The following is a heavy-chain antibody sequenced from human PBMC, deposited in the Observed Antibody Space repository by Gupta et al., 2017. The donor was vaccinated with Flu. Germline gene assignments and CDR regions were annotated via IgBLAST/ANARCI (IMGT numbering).Heavy chain of an antibody. V-gene: IGHV3-23*01. J-gene: IGHJ4*02. CDR2: ISPNGGHT. CDR1: GFTFSDYA. Sequence: EVQLLASGGALLQPEGSLSLSCLVSGFTFSDYAMTWVRQPPGEGLEWVSSISPNGGHTYCADSVKGRCTISRDNSKNTLFLQLNSLRVEDTAVYYCARQGGQYVGVVGAATPFDYWGQGTLVTVSS. D-gene: IGHD2-15*01. CDR3: ARQGGQYVGVVGAATPFDY.